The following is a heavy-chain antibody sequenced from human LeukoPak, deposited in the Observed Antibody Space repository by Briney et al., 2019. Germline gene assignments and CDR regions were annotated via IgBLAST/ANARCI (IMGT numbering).Heavy chain of an antibody. CDR3: ARARARIAAAGTNWFDP. V-gene: IGHV1-8*01. D-gene: IGHD6-13*01. CDR2: MNPNSGNT. J-gene: IGHJ5*02. CDR1: GYTFTSYD. Sequence: VASVKVSCKASGYTFTSYDINWERQATGQGLEWMGWMNPNSGNTGYAQKFQGRVTMTRNTSISTAYMERSSLRSEDTAVYYFARARARIAAAGTNWFDPWGQGTLVTVSS.